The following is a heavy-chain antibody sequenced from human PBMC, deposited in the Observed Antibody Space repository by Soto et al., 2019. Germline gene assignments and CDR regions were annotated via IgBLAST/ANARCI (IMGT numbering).Heavy chain of an antibody. CDR2: IYPGDSDT. CDR3: ARGDRGCSSTSCSKSDYFEY. Sequence: GESLKISCKGSGYSFTSYWIGWVRQMPGKGLEWMGIIYPGDSDTRYSPSFQGQVTISADKSISTAYLQWSSLKASDTAMYYCARGDRGCSSTSCSKSDYFEYWGQGTLVTVSS. CDR1: GYSFTSYW. V-gene: IGHV5-51*01. J-gene: IGHJ4*02. D-gene: IGHD2-2*01.